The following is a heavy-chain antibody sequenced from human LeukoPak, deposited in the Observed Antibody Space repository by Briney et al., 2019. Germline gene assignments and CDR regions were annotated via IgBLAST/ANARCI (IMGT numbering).Heavy chain of an antibody. J-gene: IGHJ5*02. D-gene: IGHD1-26*01. V-gene: IGHV4-59*01. Sequence: SETLSLTCSVSGDSISNYYWSWIRQPPGKGLEWIGYIYYSGSTNYNPSLKSRVTISVDTSKNQFSLKLTSVTAADTAVYYCARGIIVGATWGENDNWFDPWGQGTLVTVSS. CDR2: IYYSGST. CDR3: ARGIIVGATWGENDNWFDP. CDR1: GDSISNYY.